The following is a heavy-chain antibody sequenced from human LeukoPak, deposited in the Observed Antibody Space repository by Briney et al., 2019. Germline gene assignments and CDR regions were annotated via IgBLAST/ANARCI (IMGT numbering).Heavy chain of an antibody. J-gene: IGHJ4*02. Sequence: ASVKVSCKASGYSFTSYDINWVRQATGQGLEWMGWMNPNSGNTGYAQKFQGRVTMTRNTSISTAYMELSSLRSEDTAVYYCARDYSSGWYSYFDYWGQGTLVTVSS. CDR1: GYSFTSYD. D-gene: IGHD6-19*01. V-gene: IGHV1-8*01. CDR2: MNPNSGNT. CDR3: ARDYSSGWYSYFDY.